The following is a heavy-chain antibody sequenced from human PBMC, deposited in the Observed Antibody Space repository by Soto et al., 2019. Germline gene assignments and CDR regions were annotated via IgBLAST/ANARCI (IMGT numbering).Heavy chain of an antibody. CDR2: ISGYNGNT. CDR3: ARDYDSSGYYDLNWFDP. V-gene: IGHV1-18*01. D-gene: IGHD3-22*01. Sequence: ASVKVSCKASGYTFTNYGFSWVRQAPGQGLEWMGWISGYNGNTKYAEKFQGRVTMTTDTSTSTAHMELRSLRSDDTAVYYCARDYDSSGYYDLNWFDPWGQGTLVTVSS. CDR1: GYTFTNYG. J-gene: IGHJ5*02.